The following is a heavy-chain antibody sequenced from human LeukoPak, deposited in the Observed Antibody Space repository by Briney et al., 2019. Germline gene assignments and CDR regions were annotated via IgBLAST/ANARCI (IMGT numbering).Heavy chain of an antibody. CDR3: ATIAAAATNDPFDI. D-gene: IGHD6-13*01. CDR1: GFTFSSYG. J-gene: IGHJ3*02. Sequence: GGSLRLSCAASGFTFSSYGMHWVRQAPGKGLEWVAFISYDESNKYHADPVKGRFTISRDNSKNALYLQMNSLGAADTAVYYCATIAAAATNDPFDIWGQGTMVTVSS. V-gene: IGHV3-30*03. CDR2: ISYDESNK.